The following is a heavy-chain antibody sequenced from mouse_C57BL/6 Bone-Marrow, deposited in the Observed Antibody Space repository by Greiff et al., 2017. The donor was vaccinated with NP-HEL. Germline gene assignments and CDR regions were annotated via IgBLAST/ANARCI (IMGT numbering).Heavy chain of an antibody. D-gene: IGHD2-1*01. Sequence: EVQLQQSGPELVKPGASVKISCKASGYTFTDYYMNWVKQSHGKSLEWIGDINPNNGGTSYNQKFKGKATLTVDKSSSTAYMELRSLTSEDSAVYYCARFGNYSYYFDYWGQGTTLTVSS. J-gene: IGHJ2*01. CDR1: GYTFTDYY. CDR2: INPNNGGT. CDR3: ARFGNYSYYFDY. V-gene: IGHV1-26*01.